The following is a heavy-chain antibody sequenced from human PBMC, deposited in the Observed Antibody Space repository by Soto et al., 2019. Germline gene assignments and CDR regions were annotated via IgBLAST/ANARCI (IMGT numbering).Heavy chain of an antibody. CDR1: GYTFTSYY. D-gene: IGHD2-15*01. J-gene: IGHJ3*02. Sequence: ASVKVSCKASGYTFTSYYMHWVRQAPGQGLEWMGIINPSGGSTSYAQKFQGRVTMTRDTSTSTVYMELSSLRSEDTAVYYCAREGCPGCSGQDAFDIWGQGTMVTVSS. CDR3: AREGCPGCSGQDAFDI. CDR2: INPSGGST. V-gene: IGHV1-46*01.